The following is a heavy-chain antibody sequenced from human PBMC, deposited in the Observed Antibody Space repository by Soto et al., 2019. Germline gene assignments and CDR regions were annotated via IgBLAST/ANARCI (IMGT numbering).Heavy chain of an antibody. V-gene: IGHV1-18*01. CDR1: GYTFTSYG. CDR2: ISAYNGNT. J-gene: IGHJ4*02. D-gene: IGHD6-13*01. Sequence: ASVKVSCKASGYTFTSYGISWVRQAPGQGLEWMGWISAYNGNTNYAQKLQGRVTMTTDTSTSTAYMELRSLRSDDTAVYYGARDWAAAGPFDYWGQGTLVPVSS. CDR3: ARDWAAAGPFDY.